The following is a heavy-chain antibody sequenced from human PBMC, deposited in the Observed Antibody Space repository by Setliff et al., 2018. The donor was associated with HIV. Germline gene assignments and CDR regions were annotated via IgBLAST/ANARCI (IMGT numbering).Heavy chain of an antibody. V-gene: IGHV4-39*02. CDR3: ARLDYSNYYSYYIDV. Sequence: SETLSLTCSVSGGSISVNNYFWAWARQPPGKGLEWIASVHKSGNSYYKPSLKSRATISVDTSENHFSLRLNSVTAADTAVYYCARLDYSNYYSYYIDVWGEGTMVTVSS. CDR2: VHKSGNS. J-gene: IGHJ6*03. CDR1: GGSISVNNYF. D-gene: IGHD4-4*01.